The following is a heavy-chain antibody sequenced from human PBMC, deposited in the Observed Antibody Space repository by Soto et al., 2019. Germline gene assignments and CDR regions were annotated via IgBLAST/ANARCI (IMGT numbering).Heavy chain of an antibody. D-gene: IGHD2-21*02. V-gene: IGHV2-5*02. J-gene: IGHJ6*02. CDR3: VQSRCGGDCLQSYSSHSYYGLDV. CDR2: IYWDDDK. Sequence: SGPTMVNPTQTLTLTCTFSGLSLSTTRVRVGWIRQPPGKALEWLALIYWDDDKRYSPSLKSRLTITKDTSKNQVVLTMTNMDPVDTATYYCVQSRCGGDCLQSYSSHSYYGLDVWGQGT. CDR1: GLSLSTTRVR.